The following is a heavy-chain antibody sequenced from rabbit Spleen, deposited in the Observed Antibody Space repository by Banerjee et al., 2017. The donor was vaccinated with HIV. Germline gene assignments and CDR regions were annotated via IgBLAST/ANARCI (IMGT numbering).Heavy chain of an antibody. J-gene: IGHJ4*01. D-gene: IGHD6-1*01. CDR2: IYSGSSGST. Sequence: QSLAESGGDLVKPGASLTLTCTASGIDFSSYYYMCWVRQAPGKGLEWNACIYSGSSGSTYYASWAKGRFTISKTASTPVTLQMTSLTAADTATYFCANTAGGGAYGYAFYLWGPGTLVTVS. CDR3: ANTAGGGAYGYAFYL. CDR1: GIDFSSYYY. V-gene: IGHV1S40*01.